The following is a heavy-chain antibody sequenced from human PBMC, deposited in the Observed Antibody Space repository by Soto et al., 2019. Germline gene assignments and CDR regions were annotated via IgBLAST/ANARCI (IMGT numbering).Heavy chain of an antibody. CDR3: AKDEYYYSRSGYYIFDS. D-gene: IGHD3-22*01. CDR2: IRHDGSNK. V-gene: IGHV3-30*18. CDR1: GFIFSTYN. Sequence: PGGSLRLSCAASGFIFSTYNMNWVRQAPGKGLEWVSDIRHDGSNKNYGDSVKGRFTISRDNSKKTLYLQMNSLRHEDTALYYCAKDEYYYSRSGYYIFDSWGQGTLVTVSS. J-gene: IGHJ4*02.